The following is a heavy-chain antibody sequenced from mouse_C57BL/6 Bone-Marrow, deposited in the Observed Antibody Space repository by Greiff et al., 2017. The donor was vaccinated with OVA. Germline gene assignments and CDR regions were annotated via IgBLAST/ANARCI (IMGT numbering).Heavy chain of an antibody. CDR3: ARHDGYYPYYFDY. Sequence: EVQLQQSGPVLVKPGASVKMSCKASGYTFTDYYMNWVKQSHGKSLEWIGVINPYNGGTSYNQKFKGKATLTVDKSSSTAYMELNSLTSEDSAVYYCARHDGYYPYYFDYWGQGTTLTVSS. CDR1: GYTFTDYY. V-gene: IGHV1-19*01. J-gene: IGHJ2*01. D-gene: IGHD2-3*01. CDR2: INPYNGGT.